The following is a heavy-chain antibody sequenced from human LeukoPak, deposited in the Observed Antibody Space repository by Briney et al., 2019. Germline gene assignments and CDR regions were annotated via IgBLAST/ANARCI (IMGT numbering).Heavy chain of an antibody. Sequence: SGTLSLTCTVSGGSISSYYWSWIRQPPGKGLEWIGYIYYSGSTNYNPSLKSRVTISVDTSKNQFSLKLSSVTAADTAVYYCARVVIAVALFDYWGQGTLVTVSS. CDR3: ARVVIAVALFDY. J-gene: IGHJ4*02. CDR2: IYYSGST. V-gene: IGHV4-59*12. D-gene: IGHD6-19*01. CDR1: GGSISSYY.